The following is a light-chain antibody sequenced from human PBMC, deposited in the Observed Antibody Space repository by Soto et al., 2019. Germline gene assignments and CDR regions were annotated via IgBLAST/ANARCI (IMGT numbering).Light chain of an antibody. Sequence: EIVLTQSPGTLSLSPGERATLSCTASQSVTSSCLAWYQRKPGQAPRLLIHTTSIRATDIPDRFSGSGSGTDFTLTISSLQSEDFAVYYCQQYNNWPFTFGPGTKVDIK. CDR2: TTS. CDR1: QSVTSSC. V-gene: IGKV3-20*01. CDR3: QQYNNWPFT. J-gene: IGKJ3*01.